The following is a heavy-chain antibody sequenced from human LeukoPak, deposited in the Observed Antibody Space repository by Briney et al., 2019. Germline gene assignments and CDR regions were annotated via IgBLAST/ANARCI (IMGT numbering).Heavy chain of an antibody. CDR1: GDSVSSDTAA. Sequence: SQTLSLTCAISGDSVSSDTAAWNWVRQSPSRGLEWLGRTYYRSKWYNDYAVSVISRVTINPDTSKNQFSLQLNSVTPEDTAVYYCARGGLWTFDVWGQGTMVTVSP. CDR3: ARGGLWTFDV. CDR2: TYYRSKWYN. V-gene: IGHV6-1*01. J-gene: IGHJ3*01. D-gene: IGHD1-1*01.